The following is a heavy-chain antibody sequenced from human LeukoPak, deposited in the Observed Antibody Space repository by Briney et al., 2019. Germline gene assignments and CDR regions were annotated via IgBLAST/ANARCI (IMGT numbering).Heavy chain of an antibody. CDR1: GFTISLYG. CDR3: TKAVED. Sequence: GGSLRLSCVASGFTISLYGMHLVRQAPGKGLEWVAVTWYDASKEYYADSVKGRFTVSRDNSKNTLYLQMNSLRAEDTAVYYCTKAVEDWGQGTLVTVSS. J-gene: IGHJ4*02. V-gene: IGHV3-33*06. CDR2: TWYDASKE.